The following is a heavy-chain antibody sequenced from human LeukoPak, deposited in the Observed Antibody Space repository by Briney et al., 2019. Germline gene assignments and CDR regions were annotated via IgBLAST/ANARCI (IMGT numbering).Heavy chain of an antibody. J-gene: IGHJ4*02. CDR3: ARENNSGWYRKAAFDY. CDR2: INPNGGGT. V-gene: IGHV1-2*02. Sequence: ASVKVSCKASGYTFTGYYMHWVRQAPGQGLEWMGWINPNGGGTNYAQKFQGRVTLTRDTSISTAYMEVSRLESDDTAVYYCARENNSGWYRKAAFDYWGQETLVTVAS. CDR1: GYTFTGYY. D-gene: IGHD6-19*01.